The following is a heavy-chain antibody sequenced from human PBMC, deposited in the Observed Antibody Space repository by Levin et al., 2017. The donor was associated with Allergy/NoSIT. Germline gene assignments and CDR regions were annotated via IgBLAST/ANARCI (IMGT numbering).Heavy chain of an antibody. J-gene: IGHJ5*02. CDR3: ARVRIITFGGVIVRPPNWFDP. Sequence: SQTLSLTCAVSGYSISSGYYWGWIRQPPGKGLEWIGSIYHSGSTYYNPSLKSRVTISVDTSKNQFSLKLSSVTAADTAVYYCARVRIITFGGVIVRPPNWFDPWGQGTLVTVSS. D-gene: IGHD3-16*02. CDR1: GYSISSGYY. V-gene: IGHV4-38-2*01. CDR2: IYHSGST.